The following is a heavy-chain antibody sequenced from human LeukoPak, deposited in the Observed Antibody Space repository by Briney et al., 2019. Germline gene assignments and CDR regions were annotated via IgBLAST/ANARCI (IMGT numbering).Heavy chain of an antibody. D-gene: IGHD4-11*01. J-gene: IGHJ6*03. CDR2: MNPNSGNT. V-gene: IGHV1-8*03. CDR1: GYTFTSYG. CDR3: ARIYSNYYDPLYYYMDV. Sequence: ASVKVSCKASGYTFTSYGINWVRQAPGQGLEWMGWMNPNSGNTGYAQKFQGRVTITRNTSISTAYMELSSLRSEDTAVYYCARIYSNYYDPLYYYMDVWGKGTTVTVSS.